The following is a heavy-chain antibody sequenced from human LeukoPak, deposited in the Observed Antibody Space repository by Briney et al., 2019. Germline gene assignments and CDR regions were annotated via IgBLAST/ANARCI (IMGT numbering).Heavy chain of an antibody. CDR2: INPNSGGT. D-gene: IGHD6-13*01. J-gene: IGHJ5*02. CDR3: ARFAAAGTSIPSYWFDP. V-gene: IGHV1-2*02. Sequence: ASVKVSCKASGYTFTGYYMHWVRQAPGQGLEWMGWINPNSGGTNYAQKFQGRVTMTRDTSISTAYMELSRLRSDDTAVYYCARFAAAGTSIPSYWFDPWGQGTLVTVSS. CDR1: GYTFTGYY.